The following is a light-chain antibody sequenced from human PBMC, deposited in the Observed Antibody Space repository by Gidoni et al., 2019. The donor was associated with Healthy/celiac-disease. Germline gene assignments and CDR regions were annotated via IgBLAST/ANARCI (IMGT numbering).Light chain of an antibody. CDR3: QQRSNWRT. CDR2: DAS. Sequence: EIVLTQSPVTLSLSPGERATLSCRASQSVSSYVAWYQQKPGQAPRLLIYDASNRATGIPARFSGSGSGTDFTLTISSLEPEDFAVYYCQQRSNWRTFGQGTKLEIK. J-gene: IGKJ2*01. CDR1: QSVSSY. V-gene: IGKV3-11*01.